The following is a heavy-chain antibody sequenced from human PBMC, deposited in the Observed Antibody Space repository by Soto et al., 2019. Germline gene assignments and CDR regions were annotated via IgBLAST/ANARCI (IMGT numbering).Heavy chain of an antibody. CDR2: ISYDGSNK. V-gene: IGHV3-30-3*01. J-gene: IGHJ4*02. D-gene: IGHD3-22*01. CDR1: GFTFSSYA. CDR3: ARPDYYDSSGYYY. Sequence: QVQLVESGGGVVQPGRSLRLSCAASGFTFSSYAMHWVRQAPGKGLEWVAVISYDGSNKYYADSVKGRFTISRDNSKNTLYLQMNSLRAEDTAVYYCARPDYYDSSGYYYWGQGTLVTVSS.